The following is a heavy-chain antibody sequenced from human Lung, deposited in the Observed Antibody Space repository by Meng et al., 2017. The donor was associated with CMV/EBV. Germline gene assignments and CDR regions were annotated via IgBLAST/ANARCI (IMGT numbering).Heavy chain of an antibody. Sequence: SLRLXXAASGFTFDDYAMHWVRQAPGKGLEWVSGISWNSGSIGYADSVKGRFTISRDNAKNSLYLQMNSLRAEDTALYYCAKADIVVVPAGAVDIWGQRTMVXVSS. J-gene: IGHJ3*02. CDR3: AKADIVVVPAGAVDI. V-gene: IGHV3-9*01. D-gene: IGHD2-2*01. CDR1: GFTFDDYA. CDR2: ISWNSGSI.